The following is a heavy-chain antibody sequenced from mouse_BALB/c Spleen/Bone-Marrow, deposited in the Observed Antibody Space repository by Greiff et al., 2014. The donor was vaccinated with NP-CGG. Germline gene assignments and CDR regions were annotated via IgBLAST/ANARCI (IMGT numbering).Heavy chain of an antibody. CDR1: GYSFTGYT. D-gene: IGHD1-1*01. Sequence: VQLQQSGPELVKPGSSMKISCKASGYSFTGYTMNWVKQSHGKNLEWIGLINPYNGGTSYNQKFKGKATLTVNKSSSTAYMELLSLTSEDSAVYYCARENYGSSYGFAYWGRGTQVTVSA. CDR2: INPYNGGT. V-gene: IGHV1-26*01. J-gene: IGHJ3*01. CDR3: ARENYGSSYGFAY.